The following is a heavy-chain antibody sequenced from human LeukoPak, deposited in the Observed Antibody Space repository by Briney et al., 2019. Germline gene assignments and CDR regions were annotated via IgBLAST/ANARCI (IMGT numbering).Heavy chain of an antibody. CDR1: GYTFTGYY. V-gene: IGHV1-2*02. CDR2: INPNSGGT. Sequence: GASAKVSCKASGYTFTGYYMHWVRQAPGQGLEWMGWINPNSGGTNYAQKFQGRVTMTRDTSISTAYMELSRLRSDDTAVYYCARVSCGGDCYSDYWGQGTLVTVSS. D-gene: IGHD2-21*01. CDR3: ARVSCGGDCYSDY. J-gene: IGHJ4*02.